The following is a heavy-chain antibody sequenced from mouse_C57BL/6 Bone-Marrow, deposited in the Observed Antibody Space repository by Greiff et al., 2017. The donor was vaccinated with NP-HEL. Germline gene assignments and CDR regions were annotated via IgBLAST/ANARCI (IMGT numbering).Heavy chain of an antibody. Sequence: LQQPGAGIVKPGASVKMSCKASGYTFTSYWITWVKQSPGQGLEWIGDIYPGSGSTNYNEKFKSKATLTVDTSSSTAYMQLSSLTSEDSAVYYCATRDSSGLDYWGQGTTLTVSS. CDR2: IYPGSGST. CDR3: ATRDSSGLDY. D-gene: IGHD3-2*02. V-gene: IGHV1-55*01. CDR1: GYTFTSYW. J-gene: IGHJ2*01.